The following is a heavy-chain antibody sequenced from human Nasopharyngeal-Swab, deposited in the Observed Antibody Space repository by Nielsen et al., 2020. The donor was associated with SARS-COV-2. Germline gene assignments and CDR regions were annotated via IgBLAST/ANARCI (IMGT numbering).Heavy chain of an antibody. D-gene: IGHD6-19*01. Sequence: SVPVSRQASRGTLSSYAICWVRQAPAQGLEWMGGIIPIFGTANYAQKFQGRVTITADESTSTACMELGSPRSEETAVYYCARGDIIAVAGTGYYYYYYMDVWGKGATITVSS. CDR3: ARGDIIAVAGTGYYYYYYMDV. V-gene: IGHV1-69*13. CDR1: RGTLSSYA. J-gene: IGHJ6*03. CDR2: IIPIFGTA.